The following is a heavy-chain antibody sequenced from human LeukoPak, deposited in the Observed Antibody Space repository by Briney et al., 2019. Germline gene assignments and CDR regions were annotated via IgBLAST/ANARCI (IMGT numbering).Heavy chain of an antibody. CDR3: AKDLKAVLFAYFDY. D-gene: IGHD3-16*01. V-gene: IGHV3-23*01. Sequence: PGGSLRLSCAASGFTFTSYSMNWVRQAPGKGLEWVSTISGGGGSTYYADSVKGRFTISRDNSKNTLYLQVNSLRAEDTAVYYCAKDLKAVLFAYFDYWGQGALVTVSS. CDR1: GFTFTSYS. J-gene: IGHJ4*02. CDR2: ISGGGGST.